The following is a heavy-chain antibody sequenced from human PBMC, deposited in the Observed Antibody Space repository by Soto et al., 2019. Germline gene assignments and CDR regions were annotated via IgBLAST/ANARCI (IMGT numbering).Heavy chain of an antibody. CDR3: AIGYVPGSPTDPFDY. Sequence: QVQLVQSGAEVKKPGASVKVSCKASGYTFTSYYMHWVRQAPGQGLEWMGIINPSGGSTSYAQKFQGRVTMTRDMSTSTVYMELSSLRSEDPAVYYCAIGYVPGSPTDPFDYWGQGTLVTVSS. CDR2: INPSGGST. J-gene: IGHJ4*02. D-gene: IGHD1-1*01. V-gene: IGHV1-46*01. CDR1: GYTFTSYY.